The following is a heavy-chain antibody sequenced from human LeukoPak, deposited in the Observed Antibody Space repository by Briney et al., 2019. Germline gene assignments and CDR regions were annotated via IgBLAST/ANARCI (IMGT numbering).Heavy chain of an antibody. CDR3: TRDSYTNTWHEEGRDC. CDR2: IKEDGSEK. D-gene: IGHD6-13*01. Sequence: GGSLRLSCAASGFTFSSYWMTWVRQAPGKGLEWVANIKEDGSEKHYVDSVKGRFTISRDNAKNSLYLQMNSLRAEDTAVYYCTRDSYTNTWHEEGRDCWGRGTLVTVSS. J-gene: IGHJ4*02. V-gene: IGHV3-7*01. CDR1: GFTFSSYW.